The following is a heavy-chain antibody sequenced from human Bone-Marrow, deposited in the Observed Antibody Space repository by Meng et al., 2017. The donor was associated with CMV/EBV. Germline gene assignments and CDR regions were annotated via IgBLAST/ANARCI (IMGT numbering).Heavy chain of an antibody. J-gene: IGHJ4*02. CDR1: GINVSCNY. CDR2: IYSGGST. D-gene: IGHD5-18*01. CDR3: ARVFQGYNYGNFDY. V-gene: IGHV3-53*05. Sequence: GEFLDIFWAAGGINVSCNYMSWVRQAPGKGLEWVWVIYSGGSTYYADYVKGRFTISRDNSKNTLYLQMNSLRAEDTAVYYCARVFQGYNYGNFDYWGQGTLVTVSS.